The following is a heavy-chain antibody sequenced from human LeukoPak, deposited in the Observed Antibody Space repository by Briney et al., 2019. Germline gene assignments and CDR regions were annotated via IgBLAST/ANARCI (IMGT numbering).Heavy chain of an antibody. D-gene: IGHD2-15*01. CDR1: GFTFHEYA. CDR2: ISYGSGTK. J-gene: IGHJ3*01. Sequence: GGSLRLSCAASGFTFHEYAMHWVRQAPGKGLEWVSGISYGSGTKVYVDSVKGRFTISRDNAKNSLYLQMNSLRPDDTALYYCAKDRGGSAQLGDAFDVWGQGTMVSVSS. V-gene: IGHV3-9*01. CDR3: AKDRGGSAQLGDAFDV.